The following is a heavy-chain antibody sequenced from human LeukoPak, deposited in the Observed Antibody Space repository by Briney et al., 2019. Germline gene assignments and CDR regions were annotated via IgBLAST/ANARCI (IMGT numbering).Heavy chain of an antibody. D-gene: IGHD2-8*01. V-gene: IGHV3-23*01. Sequence: SGGSLRLSCAASGSSFSNAWMSWVRQAPGKGLEWVSTMSGSGGTTSYADSVKGRFSISRDTSKSTLYLQMGSLRAEDTAVYYCAKASLGYCTNGICYERPSPFDYWGQGTLVTVSS. CDR2: MSGSGGTT. CDR3: AKASLGYCTNGICYERPSPFDY. CDR1: GSSFSNA. J-gene: IGHJ4*02.